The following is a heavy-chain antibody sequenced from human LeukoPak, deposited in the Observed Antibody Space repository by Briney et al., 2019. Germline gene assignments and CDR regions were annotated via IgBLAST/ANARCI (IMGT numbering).Heavy chain of an antibody. Sequence: PGGSLRLSCAASGFTFTSYAMSWVRQAPGKGLEWVSGISGSGGMTYYSDSVKGRFTISRDNSKNTLYLQMNSLRVEDTAIYYCATMGGPARYGSGSWIYSFDYWGQGTLVTVSS. J-gene: IGHJ4*02. D-gene: IGHD3-10*01. CDR1: GFTFTSYA. CDR2: ISGSGGMT. V-gene: IGHV3-23*01. CDR3: ATMGGPARYGSGSWIYSFDY.